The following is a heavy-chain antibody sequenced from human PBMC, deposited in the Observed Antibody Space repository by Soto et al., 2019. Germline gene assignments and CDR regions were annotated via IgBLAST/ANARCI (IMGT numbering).Heavy chain of an antibody. CDR3: ARDGSSSYYYYGMDV. CDR2: INPNSGGT. CDR1: GYTFTGYY. D-gene: IGHD6-6*01. J-gene: IGHJ6*02. V-gene: IGHV1-2*04. Sequence: ASVKVSCKASGYTFTGYYMHWVRQAPGQGLEWMGWINPNSGGTNYAQKFQGWVTMTRDTSISTAYMELSRLRSDDTAVYYCARDGSSSYYYYGMDVWGQGTTGTVAS.